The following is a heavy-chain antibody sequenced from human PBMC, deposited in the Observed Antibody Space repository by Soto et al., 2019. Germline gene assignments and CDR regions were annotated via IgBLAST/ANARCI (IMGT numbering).Heavy chain of an antibody. D-gene: IGHD6-13*01. J-gene: IGHJ6*02. CDR3: AKDQRGVSAAARMDV. CDR2: ISNSGGNT. Sequence: PGGSLRLSCAASGYTFSSYSMTWVRQAPGKGLEWVSAISNSGGNTFHADSVKGRFTISRDNSKNTLYLQMNSLRAEDTAVYYCAKDQRGVSAAARMDVWGQATTVTVSS. V-gene: IGHV3-23*01. CDR1: GYTFSSYS.